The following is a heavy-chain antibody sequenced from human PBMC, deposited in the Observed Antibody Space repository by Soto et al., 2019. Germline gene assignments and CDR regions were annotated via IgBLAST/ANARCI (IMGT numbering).Heavy chain of an antibody. CDR3: AILGGITGYSSAWYKFDY. D-gene: IGHD6-19*01. J-gene: IGHJ4*02. CDR2: IYYSGST. Sequence: PSETLSLTCPVSRGPISGGTNYWAWIRQPPGKGLGWFANIYYSGSTFYNPSLKSRVTISIDTSKSQVSLKLSSGTAADTAVFYCAILGGITGYSSAWYKFDYWGPGTLVTVSS. V-gene: IGHV4-39*01. CDR1: RGPISGGTNY.